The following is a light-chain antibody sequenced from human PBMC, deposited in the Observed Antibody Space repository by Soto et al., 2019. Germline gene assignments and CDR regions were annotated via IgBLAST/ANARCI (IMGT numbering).Light chain of an antibody. V-gene: IGLV2-14*01. CDR3: SSYTSSSSL. J-gene: IGLJ1*01. CDR2: EVS. Sequence: QSALTQPASVSGSPGQSITISCTGTSSDVGRYNYVSWYQQHPGKAPKLMLYEVSDRPSGISSRFSGSKSGNTASLTISGLQTEDEADYYCSSYTSSSSLFGTGTKLTVL. CDR1: SSDVGRYNY.